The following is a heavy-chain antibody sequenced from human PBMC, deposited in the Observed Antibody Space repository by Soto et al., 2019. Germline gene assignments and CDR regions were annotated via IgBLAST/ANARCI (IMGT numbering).Heavy chain of an antibody. V-gene: IGHV5-51*01. CDR2: IYPGDSDT. CDR1: GYSFTSYW. J-gene: IGHJ6*02. D-gene: IGHD6-6*01. CDR3: ARRGVLEYSSSSYYYYGMDV. Sequence: PGESLKISCKGSGYSFTSYWIGWVRQMPGKGLEWMGIIYPGDSDTRYSPSFQGQVTISADKSISTAYLQWSSLKASDTAMYYCARRGVLEYSSSSYYYYGMDVWGQGTTVTVSS.